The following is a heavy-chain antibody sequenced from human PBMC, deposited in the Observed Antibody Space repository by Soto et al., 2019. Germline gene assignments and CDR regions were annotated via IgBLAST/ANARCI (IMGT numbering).Heavy chain of an antibody. J-gene: IGHJ4*02. Sequence: ASVKVSCKASGYTFTSYGISWVRQAPGQGLEWMGWISAYNGNTNYAQKPQGRVTMTTDTSTSTAYMELRSLRSDDTAVYYCARGTAYYDILTGYLDYWGQGTLVTVSS. V-gene: IGHV1-18*04. CDR1: GYTFTSYG. CDR3: ARGTAYYDILTGYLDY. CDR2: ISAYNGNT. D-gene: IGHD3-9*01.